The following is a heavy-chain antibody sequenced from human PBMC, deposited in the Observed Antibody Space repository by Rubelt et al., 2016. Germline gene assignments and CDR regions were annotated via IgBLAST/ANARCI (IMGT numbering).Heavy chain of an antibody. CDR2: INGDGSGR. D-gene: IGHD3-16*01. CDR1: GFTFINHW. Sequence: EVRLVESGGGLVQPGGSLRLSCAASGFTFINHWMSWVRQAPGKGLEWVANINGDGSGRYYVASVEGRFTISRDNTKNSVYLEIHSLRAEDMAVYYCVRDGAVAYGLDVWGQGTTLIVSS. J-gene: IGHJ6*02. CDR3: VRDGAVAYGLDV. V-gene: IGHV3-7*01.